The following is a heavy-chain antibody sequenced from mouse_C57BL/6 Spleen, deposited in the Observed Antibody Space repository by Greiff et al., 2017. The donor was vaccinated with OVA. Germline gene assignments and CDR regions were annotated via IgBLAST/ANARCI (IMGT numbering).Heavy chain of an antibody. Sequence: EVKLEESGGGLVKPGGSLKLSCAASGFTFSSYAMSWVRQTPEKRLEWVATISDGGSYTYYPDNVKGRFTISRDNAKNNLYLQMSHLKSEDTAMYYCARDEGSHGYPWYFDVWGTGTTVTVSS. D-gene: IGHD2-2*01. V-gene: IGHV5-4*01. CDR3: ARDEGSHGYPWYFDV. CDR1: GFTFSSYA. J-gene: IGHJ1*03. CDR2: ISDGGSYT.